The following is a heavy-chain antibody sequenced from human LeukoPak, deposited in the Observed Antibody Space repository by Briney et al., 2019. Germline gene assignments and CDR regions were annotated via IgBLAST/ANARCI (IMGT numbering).Heavy chain of an antibody. Sequence: GGSLRLSCAASGFTFSNYDIHWVRQAPGKGLEWVSAIGTADDTYYADSVRGRFSISRENAKKSVYLQMNSLRAGDTAVYFCTRGGGFGVVTNNWFDPWGGGTLVTVSS. CDR1: GFTFSNYD. D-gene: IGHD3-3*01. J-gene: IGHJ5*02. V-gene: IGHV3-13*01. CDR3: TRGGGFGVVTNNWFDP. CDR2: IGTADDT.